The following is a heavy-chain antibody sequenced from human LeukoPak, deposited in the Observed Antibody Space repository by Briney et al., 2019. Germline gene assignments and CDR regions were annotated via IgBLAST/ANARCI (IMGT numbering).Heavy chain of an antibody. CDR3: TTERAVWFGELFDYYDY. J-gene: IGHJ4*02. V-gene: IGHV3-15*01. D-gene: IGHD3-10*01. CDR2: IKSKTDGGTT. Sequence: GGSLRLSCAASGFTFSNAWMSWVRQAPGKGLEWVGRIKSKTDGGTTDYAAPVKGRFTISRDDSKSTLYLQMNGLKTEDTGVYYCTTERAVWFGELFDYYDYWGQGTLVTVSS. CDR1: GFTFSNAW.